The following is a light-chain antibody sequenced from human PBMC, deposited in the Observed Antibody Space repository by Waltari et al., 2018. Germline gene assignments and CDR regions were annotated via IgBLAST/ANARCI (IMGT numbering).Light chain of an antibody. J-gene: IGLJ2*01. CDR2: DTS. V-gene: IGLV7-46*01. CDR1: TGAVTSGHY. CDR3: LLSYSGARVV. Sequence: QAVVTQEPSLTVSPGGTVTLTCGSSTGAVTSGHYPYWFQQKTGQAPRTLIYDTSNKPSWTPARFSGSLLGGKAALTLSGAQPEDEAEYYCLLSYSGARVVFGGGTKLTVL.